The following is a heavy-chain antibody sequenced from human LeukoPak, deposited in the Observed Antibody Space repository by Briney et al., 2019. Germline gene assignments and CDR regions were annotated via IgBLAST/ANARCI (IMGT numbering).Heavy chain of an antibody. D-gene: IGHD3-22*01. CDR3: AKSSREYYYDSSGYYWYFDL. V-gene: IGHV3-9*01. J-gene: IGHJ2*01. Sequence: GGSLRLSCAASGFTFDDYAMHWVRQAPGKGLEWVSGISWNSGSIDYADSVKGRFTISRDNAKNSLYLQMNSLRAEDTALYYCAKSSREYYYDSSGYYWYFDLWGRGTLVTVSS. CDR1: GFTFDDYA. CDR2: ISWNSGSI.